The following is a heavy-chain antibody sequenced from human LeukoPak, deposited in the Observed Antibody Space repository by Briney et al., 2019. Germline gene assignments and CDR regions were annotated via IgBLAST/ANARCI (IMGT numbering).Heavy chain of an antibody. CDR2: IIPIFGTA. V-gene: IGHV1-69*13. CDR1: GGTFSSYA. CDR3: ATEVVKQQLVLHY. Sequence: GASVKVSCKASGGTFSSYAISWVRQAPGQGLEWMGGIIPIFGTANYAQKFQGRVTITADESTSTAYMELSSLRSEDTAVYYCATEVVKQQLVLHYWGQGTLVTVSS. J-gene: IGHJ4*02. D-gene: IGHD6-13*01.